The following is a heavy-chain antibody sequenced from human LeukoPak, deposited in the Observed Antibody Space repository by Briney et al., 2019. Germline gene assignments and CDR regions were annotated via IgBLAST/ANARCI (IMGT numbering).Heavy chain of an antibody. CDR3: ARVNGYGRGPLDY. CDR1: GGSISSYY. V-gene: IGHV4-59*01. CDR2: IYYSGST. Sequence: SETLSLSCTVSGGSISSYYWSWIRQPPGKGLEWIGYIYYSGSTNYNPSLKSRVTISVDTSKNQFSLKLSSVTAADTAVYYCARVNGYGRGPLDYWGQGTLATVSS. D-gene: IGHD5-12*01. J-gene: IGHJ4*02.